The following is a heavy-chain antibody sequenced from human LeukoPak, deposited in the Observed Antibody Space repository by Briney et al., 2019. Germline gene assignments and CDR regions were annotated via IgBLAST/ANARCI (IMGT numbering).Heavy chain of an antibody. Sequence: PSETLSLTCTVSGYSISSGYYWGWIRQPPGKGLEWIGSIYHSGSTYYNPSLKSRVTISVDTSKNQFSLKLSSVTAADTAVYYCAIVSGSYFSFDYWGQGTLVTVSS. CDR2: IYHSGST. J-gene: IGHJ4*02. D-gene: IGHD1-26*01. CDR3: AIVSGSYFSFDY. V-gene: IGHV4-38-2*02. CDR1: GYSISSGYY.